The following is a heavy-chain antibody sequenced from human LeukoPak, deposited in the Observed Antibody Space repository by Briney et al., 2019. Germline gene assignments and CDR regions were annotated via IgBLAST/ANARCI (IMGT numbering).Heavy chain of an antibody. D-gene: IGHD4-17*01. CDR1: GVSIRTYY. CDR3: ARGGDYEIDY. V-gene: IGHV4-59*01. J-gene: IGHJ4*02. Sequence: SETLSLTCTVSGVSIRTYYWNWIRQPPGKGPEWIGYIYRGSTNYNPSFESRVTISVDTSKNQFSLKLSTVTAADTAVYYCARGGDYEIDYWGQGILVTVSS. CDR2: IYRGST.